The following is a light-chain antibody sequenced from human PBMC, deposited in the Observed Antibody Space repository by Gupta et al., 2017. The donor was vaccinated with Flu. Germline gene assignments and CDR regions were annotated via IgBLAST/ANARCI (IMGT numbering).Light chain of an antibody. CDR1: SGHRSDA. CDR3: QTGYTGIWV. V-gene: IGLV4-69*01. Sequence: QPFLPHPPSASAPRGARVKLTCTLSSGHRSDAIAWHQQQAEQGPRFLMKINSDGDHTKGDGIPDRFSGSSSVAERDLTISSLQAEDEGDYYCQTGYTGIWVFGGGTKLTVL. J-gene: IGLJ2*01. CDR2: INSDGDH.